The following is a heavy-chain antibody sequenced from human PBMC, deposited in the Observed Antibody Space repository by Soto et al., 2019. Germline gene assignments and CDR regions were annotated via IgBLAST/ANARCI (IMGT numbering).Heavy chain of an antibody. CDR1: GYMFTGYD. D-gene: IGHD3-16*01. J-gene: IGHJ5*02. V-gene: IGHV1-8*01. Sequence: GASVQGSCKAAGYMFTGYDINWVRQGAGQGLEWLGRMNPNNGKTDYAQKFQGRLTMTRDTSISTVYMELSSPTSEDTAVYYCAKDFGGLYNRFDPWGQGTLVTVSS. CDR3: AKDFGGLYNRFDP. CDR2: MNPNNGKT.